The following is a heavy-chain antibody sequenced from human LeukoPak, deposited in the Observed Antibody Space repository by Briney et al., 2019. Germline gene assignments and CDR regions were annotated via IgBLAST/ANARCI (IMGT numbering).Heavy chain of an antibody. CDR3: ARSAYSGYDYDY. Sequence: PGGSLRLSCAASGFTFSSYWMHWVRQAPGKGLVWVSRINSDGSSTSYADSVKGRFTISRDNAKNTLYLQMNSLRAEDTAVYYCARSAYSGYDYDYWGQGALVTVSS. J-gene: IGHJ4*02. V-gene: IGHV3-74*01. CDR1: GFTFSSYW. D-gene: IGHD5-12*01. CDR2: INSDGSST.